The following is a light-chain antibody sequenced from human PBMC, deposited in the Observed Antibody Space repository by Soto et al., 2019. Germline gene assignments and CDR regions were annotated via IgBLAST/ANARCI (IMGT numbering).Light chain of an antibody. CDR1: SSDVGTYNR. CDR2: DVS. V-gene: IGLV2-18*02. Sequence: SAMTQPPSVSGSPGQSVAISCTGTSSDVGTYNRVSLYQQPPGTAPRLMIYDVSNRPSGVPDRFSGSKSGNTASLTISGLQAEDEADYYCSSYTSTSTYVFGTGTKVTVL. J-gene: IGLJ1*01. CDR3: SSYTSTSTYV.